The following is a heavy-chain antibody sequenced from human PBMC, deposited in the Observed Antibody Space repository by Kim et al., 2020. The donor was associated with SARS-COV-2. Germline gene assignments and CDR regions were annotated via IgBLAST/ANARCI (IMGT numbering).Heavy chain of an antibody. V-gene: IGHV3-21*01. Sequence: GGSLRLSCAASGFTFSSYSMNWVRQAPGKGLEWVSSISSSSSYIYYADSVKGRFTISRDNAKNSLYLQMNSLRAEDTAVYYCARALGRPIVVADWFDPWGQGTLVTVSS. CDR1: GFTFSSYS. CDR3: ARALGRPIVVADWFDP. J-gene: IGHJ5*02. CDR2: ISSSSSYI. D-gene: IGHD2-15*01.